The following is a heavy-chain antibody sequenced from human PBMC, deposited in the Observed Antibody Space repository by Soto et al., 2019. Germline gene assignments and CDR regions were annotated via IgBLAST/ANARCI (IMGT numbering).Heavy chain of an antibody. CDR1: GGTFSSYT. Sequence: ASVKVSCKASGGTFSSYTISWVRQAPGQGLEWMGRIIPILGIANYAQKFQGRVTITADKSTSTAYMELSSLRSEGTAVYYCARVGPTAWERGAFDIWGQGTMVTVSS. V-gene: IGHV1-69*02. CDR2: IIPILGIA. CDR3: ARVGPTAWERGAFDI. J-gene: IGHJ3*02. D-gene: IGHD1-1*01.